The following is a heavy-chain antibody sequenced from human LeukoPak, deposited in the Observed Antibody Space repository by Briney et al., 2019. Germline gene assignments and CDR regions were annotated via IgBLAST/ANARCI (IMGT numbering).Heavy chain of an antibody. CDR3: AREEDCSGGICYLGNAFDI. J-gene: IGHJ3*02. Sequence: TTYVKGRFTISRDDSKSITYLQMNSLRAEDTAVYYCAREEDCSGGICYLGNAFDIWGQGTMVTVSS. D-gene: IGHD2-15*01. V-gene: IGHV3-71*03.